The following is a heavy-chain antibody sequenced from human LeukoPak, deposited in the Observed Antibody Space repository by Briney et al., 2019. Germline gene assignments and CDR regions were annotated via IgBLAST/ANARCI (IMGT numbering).Heavy chain of an antibody. CDR3: ASDISPDDYFDSHKCYYDAFDI. J-gene: IGHJ3*02. CDR2: INRDGGQR. CDR1: GFTLSGYW. Sequence: PGGSLRLSCAASGFTLSGYWMTWVRQGPGKGLEWVANINRDGGQRSYVDSVKGRFAISRDNAKNSLYLQMSSLKTEDTAVYYCASDISPDDYFDSHKCYYDAFDIWGQGTLVTVSS. D-gene: IGHD3-22*01. V-gene: IGHV3-7*04.